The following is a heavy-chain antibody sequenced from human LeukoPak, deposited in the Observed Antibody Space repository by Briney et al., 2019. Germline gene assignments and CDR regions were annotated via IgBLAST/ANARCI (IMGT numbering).Heavy chain of an antibody. CDR2: TSSSDAGT. V-gene: IGHV3-23*01. D-gene: IGHD2-8*01. J-gene: IGHJ5*02. CDR3: AKRTVLMVYANWFDP. Sequence: GGSLRLSCAASGFPLSSYAMSWVRQAPGKGLEWVSATSSSDAGTYYADSVRGRFTISRDNSKNTLYLQMNSLRAEDTAVYYCAKRTVLMVYANWFDPWGQGTLVTVSS. CDR1: GFPLSSYA.